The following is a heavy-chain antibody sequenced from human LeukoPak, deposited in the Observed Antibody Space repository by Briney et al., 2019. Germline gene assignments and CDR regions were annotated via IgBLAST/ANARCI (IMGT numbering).Heavy chain of an antibody. CDR3: ARDQVVAGTGDAFDI. J-gene: IGHJ3*02. CDR1: GGSISSSSYY. V-gene: IGHV4-39*07. CDR2: IYYSGST. Sequence: SETLSLTCTVSGGSISSSSYYWGWIRQPPGKGLEWIGSIYYSGSTYYNPSLKSRVTISVDTSKNQFSLKLSSVTAADTAVYYCARDQVVAGTGDAFDIWGQGTMVTVSS. D-gene: IGHD6-19*01.